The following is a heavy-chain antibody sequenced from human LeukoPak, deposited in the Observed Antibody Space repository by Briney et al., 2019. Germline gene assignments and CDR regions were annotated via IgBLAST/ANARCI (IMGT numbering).Heavy chain of an antibody. CDR3: ARAGGY. CDR2: IKSDGKT. Sequence: GGSLRLSCAASGFTFSSYWMHWVRQAPGKGLVWVSRIKSDGKTNYADSVKGRFTISRDNSKNTLYLQINSLRAEDTAVYYCARAGGYWGQGTLVTVSS. J-gene: IGHJ4*02. V-gene: IGHV3-74*01. CDR1: GFTFSSYW. D-gene: IGHD2-15*01.